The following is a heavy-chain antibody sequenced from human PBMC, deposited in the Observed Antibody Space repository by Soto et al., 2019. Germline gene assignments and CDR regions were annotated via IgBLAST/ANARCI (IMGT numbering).Heavy chain of an antibody. V-gene: IGHV3-66*01. J-gene: IGHJ4*02. D-gene: IGHD3-22*01. CDR3: ARMAYYDSSGYQSTPLDY. Sequence: GSLRLSCAASGFTVSSNYMSWVRQAPGKGLEWVSVIYSGGSTYYADSVKGRFTISRDNSKNTLYLQMNSLRAEDTAVYYCARMAYYDSSGYQSTPLDYWGQGTLVTVSS. CDR1: GFTVSSNY. CDR2: IYSGGST.